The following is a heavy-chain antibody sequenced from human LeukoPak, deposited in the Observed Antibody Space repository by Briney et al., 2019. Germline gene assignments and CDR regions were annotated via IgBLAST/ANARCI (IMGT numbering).Heavy chain of an antibody. D-gene: IGHD3-16*02. CDR2: ISYDGSNK. V-gene: IGHV3-30*04. CDR3: ARGRDYDYVWGSYRSEGDY. CDR1: GFTFSSYA. Sequence: GRSLRLSCAASGFTFSSYAMHWVRQAPGKGLEWVAVISYDGSNKYYADSVKGRFTISRDNSKNTLYLQMNSLRAEDTAVYYCARGRDYDYVWGSYRSEGDYWGQGTLVTVSS. J-gene: IGHJ4*02.